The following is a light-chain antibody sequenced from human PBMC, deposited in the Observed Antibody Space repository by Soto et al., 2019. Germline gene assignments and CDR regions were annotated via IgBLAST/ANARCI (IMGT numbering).Light chain of an antibody. V-gene: IGKV1-39*01. CDR2: GAS. Sequence: DIQMTQSPSSLSASVGDRVTISCRASETIATYLNWYQQKPGRVPEVLIYGASRLQRGVPSRFTGSGYGINFTLTINNLQPTDFATYFCQQSYSTLYTFGQGTKLEIK. CDR1: ETIATY. CDR3: QQSYSTLYT. J-gene: IGKJ2*01.